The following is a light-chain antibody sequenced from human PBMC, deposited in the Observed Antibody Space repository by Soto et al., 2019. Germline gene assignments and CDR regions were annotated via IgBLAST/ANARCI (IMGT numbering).Light chain of an antibody. V-gene: IGKV1-5*03. Sequence: DIQMTQSPSTLSASEGDRVTISCRASQSVSICLAWYQQKPGRAPKLLIYKSSILESGVPSRFSGSGSGTEFTLTISSLQPDDFATYYCQQCNTSPWTFGQGTKVEIK. CDR2: KSS. CDR1: QSVSIC. CDR3: QQCNTSPWT. J-gene: IGKJ1*01.